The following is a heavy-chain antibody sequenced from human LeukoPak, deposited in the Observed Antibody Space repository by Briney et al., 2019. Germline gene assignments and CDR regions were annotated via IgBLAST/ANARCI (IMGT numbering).Heavy chain of an antibody. CDR2: INPNSGGT. J-gene: IGHJ4*02. D-gene: IGHD2-2*01. CDR3: ARGGPSRTSCLDY. Sequence: ASVKVSCKASGYTFTGYYMHWVRQAPGQGLEWMGWINPNSGGTNYAQKFQGRVTMTRDTSISTDYMELSRLRSDDTAVYYCARGGPSRTSCLDYWGQGTLVTVSS. V-gene: IGHV1-2*02. CDR1: GYTFTGYY.